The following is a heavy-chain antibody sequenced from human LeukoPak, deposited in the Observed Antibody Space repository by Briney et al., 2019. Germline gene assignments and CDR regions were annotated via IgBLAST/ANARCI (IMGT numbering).Heavy chain of an antibody. D-gene: IGHD2-2*01. Sequence: PSETLSLTCAVYGGSFGGYYWSWIRQPPGKGLEWIGEINHSGSTNYNPSLKSRVTISVDTSKNQFSLKLSSVTAADTAVYYCARQERSVVPAAGGAFDIWGQGTMVTVS. J-gene: IGHJ3*02. V-gene: IGHV4-34*01. CDR1: GGSFGGYY. CDR3: ARQERSVVPAAGGAFDI. CDR2: INHSGST.